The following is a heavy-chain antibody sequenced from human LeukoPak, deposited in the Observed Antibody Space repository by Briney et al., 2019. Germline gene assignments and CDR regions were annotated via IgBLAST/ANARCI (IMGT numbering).Heavy chain of an antibody. Sequence: SETLSLTCTVSGGSISSYYWTWIRQPPGKGLEWIGYIYYSGSTNYNPSLKSRVTISVDTSKNQFSLKLSSVPAADTAVYYCASHYYETGYFDYWGQGTLVTVSS. J-gene: IGHJ4*02. CDR3: ASHYYETGYFDY. D-gene: IGHD3-22*01. V-gene: IGHV4-59*01. CDR1: GGSISSYY. CDR2: IYYSGST.